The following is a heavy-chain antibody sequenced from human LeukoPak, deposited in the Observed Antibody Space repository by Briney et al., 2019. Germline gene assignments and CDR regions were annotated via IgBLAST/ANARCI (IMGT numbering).Heavy chain of an antibody. D-gene: IGHD3-22*01. V-gene: IGHV1-69*05. J-gene: IGHJ4*02. CDR2: IIPIFGTA. CDR3: ATPGHYYDSSGYL. CDR1: GGTFSSYA. Sequence: SVKVSCKASGGTFSSYAISWVRQAPGQGLEWMGGIIPIFGTANYAQKLQGRVTITTDESTSTAYMELSSLRSEDTAVYYCATPGHYYDSSGYLWGQGTLVTVSS.